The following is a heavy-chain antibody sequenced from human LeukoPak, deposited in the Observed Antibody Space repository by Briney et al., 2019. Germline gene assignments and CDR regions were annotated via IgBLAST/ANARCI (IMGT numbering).Heavy chain of an antibody. V-gene: IGHV4-34*01. CDR1: GGSFTNQF. Sequence: PSETLSLTCGVSGGSFTNQFWTWIRQAPGQGLEWLGDINHNRVTNYNPSLKSRVTISADTSNSLSLRSVTAADTAVYFCAWHYVWGRFASWGQGTLVTVSS. CDR3: AWHYVWGRFAS. D-gene: IGHD3-16*01. J-gene: IGHJ4*02. CDR2: INHNRVT.